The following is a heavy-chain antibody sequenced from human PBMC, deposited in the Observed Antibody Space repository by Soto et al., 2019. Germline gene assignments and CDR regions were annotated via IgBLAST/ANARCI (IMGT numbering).Heavy chain of an antibody. D-gene: IGHD2-2*03. CDR3: ARLGGYCSSTSCPAGEAFDI. J-gene: IGHJ3*02. Sequence: ASVKVCCKASGYTFTSYDINWVRQATGQGLEWMGWMNPNSGNTGYAQKFQGRVTMTRNTSISTAYMELRSLRSEDTAVYYCARLGGYCSSTSCPAGEAFDIWGQGTMVTVSS. CDR2: MNPNSGNT. V-gene: IGHV1-8*01. CDR1: GYTFTSYD.